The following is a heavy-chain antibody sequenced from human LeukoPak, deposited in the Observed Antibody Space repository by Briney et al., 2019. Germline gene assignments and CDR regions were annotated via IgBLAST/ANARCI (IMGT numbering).Heavy chain of an antibody. V-gene: IGHV3-21*01. CDR1: GFTFSSYS. CDR3: ARSSSSFAYFDY. D-gene: IGHD6-6*01. CDR2: ISSSSSYI. Sequence: GGSLRLSCAASGFTFSSYSMNWVRQAPGKGLEWVSSISSSSSYIYYADSVKGRFTISRDNAKNSLYLQMNSPRAEDTAVYYCARSSSSFAYFDYWGQGTLVTVSS. J-gene: IGHJ4*02.